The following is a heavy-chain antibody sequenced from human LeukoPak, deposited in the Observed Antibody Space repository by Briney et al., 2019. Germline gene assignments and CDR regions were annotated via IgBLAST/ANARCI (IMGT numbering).Heavy chain of an antibody. Sequence: GPSVKVSCKASGYTFTGYYMHWVRQAPGQGLEWMGWIDPNSGGTNYAQKFQGRVTMTRDTSISTAYMELSRLRSDDTAVYYCARGLRGYCSGGSCYYPHAFDIWGQGTMVTVSS. CDR2: IDPNSGGT. CDR1: GYTFTGYY. V-gene: IGHV1-2*02. J-gene: IGHJ3*02. CDR3: ARGLRGYCSGGSCYYPHAFDI. D-gene: IGHD2-15*01.